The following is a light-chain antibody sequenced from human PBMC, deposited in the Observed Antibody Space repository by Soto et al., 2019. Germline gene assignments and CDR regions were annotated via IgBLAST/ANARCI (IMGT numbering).Light chain of an antibody. V-gene: IGKV3-20*01. CDR2: GAS. J-gene: IGKJ1*01. CDR3: QQYGSSPWT. CDR1: QSVSSSY. Sequence: EIVLTQSPVTLSLSPGERATLSCRASQSVSSSYLAWYQQKPGQAPRLLLYGASSRATGIPDRFSGSGSGTDFTLTISSLEPEDFAVYYCQQYGSSPWTFGQGTKVDIK.